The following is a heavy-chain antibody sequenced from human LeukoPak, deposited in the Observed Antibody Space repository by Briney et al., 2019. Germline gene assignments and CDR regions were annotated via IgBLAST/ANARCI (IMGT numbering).Heavy chain of an antibody. CDR2: INPNSGGT. D-gene: IGHD3-10*01. V-gene: IGHV1-2*02. CDR1: GYTFTGYY. Sequence: ASVKVSCKASGYTFTGYYMHWVRQAPGQGLEWMGWINPNSGGTNYAQKFQGRVTMTRDTSISTAYMELSRLRSDDTAVYYCAREVLLWFGEYYDYWGQGTLVTASS. J-gene: IGHJ4*02. CDR3: AREVLLWFGEYYDY.